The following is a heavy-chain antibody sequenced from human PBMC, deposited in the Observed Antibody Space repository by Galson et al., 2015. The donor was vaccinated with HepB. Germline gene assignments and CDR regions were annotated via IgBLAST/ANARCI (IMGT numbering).Heavy chain of an antibody. V-gene: IGHV3-30*18. CDR2: ISCDGSNK. CDR3: AKGLSDYYGSGSYSNDAFDI. D-gene: IGHD3-10*01. CDR1: GFTFSSYG. Sequence: SLRLSCAASGFTFSSYGMHWVRQAPGKGLEWVAVISCDGSNKYYADSVKGRFTISRDNSKNTLYLQMNSLRAEDTAVYYCAKGLSDYYGSGSYSNDAFDIWGQGTMVTVSS. J-gene: IGHJ3*02.